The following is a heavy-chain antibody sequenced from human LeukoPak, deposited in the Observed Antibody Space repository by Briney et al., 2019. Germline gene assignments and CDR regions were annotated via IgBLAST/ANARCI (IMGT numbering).Heavy chain of an antibody. Sequence: SETLSLTCTVSGDSISSYYWNWIRQPAGKALQWIGRIYTSGSPTYNPSLKSRVTMSVDTSKNQFSLKLTSVTAADTAVYYCARDSSTGARFIAYLCPGNLVTVSS. D-gene: IGHD2-2*01. J-gene: IGHJ4*02. V-gene: IGHV4-4*07. CDR3: ARDSSTGARFIAY. CDR1: GDSISSYY. CDR2: IYTSGSP.